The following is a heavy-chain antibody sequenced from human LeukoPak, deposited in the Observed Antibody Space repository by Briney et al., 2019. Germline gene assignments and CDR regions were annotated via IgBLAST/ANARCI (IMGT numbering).Heavy chain of an antibody. Sequence: SETLSLTCTVSGGSISSYYWSWIRQPPGKGLEWIGYIYYSGSTNYNPSLKSRVTISVDTSKNQFSLKLSSVTAADTAVYYCARHFGGGVTFDIWGQGTMVTVSS. J-gene: IGHJ3*02. CDR3: ARHFGGGVTFDI. D-gene: IGHD3-16*01. CDR1: GGSISSYY. V-gene: IGHV4-59*01. CDR2: IYYSGST.